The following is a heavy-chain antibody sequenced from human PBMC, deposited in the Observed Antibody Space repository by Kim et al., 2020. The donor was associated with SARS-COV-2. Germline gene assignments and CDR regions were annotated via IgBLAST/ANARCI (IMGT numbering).Heavy chain of an antibody. CDR2: INHSGST. CDR1: GGSFSGYY. V-gene: IGHV4-34*01. CDR3: ARVRTVTTGRTHYYYYGMDV. Sequence: SETLSLTCAVYGGSFSGYYWSWIRQPPGKGLEWIGEINHSGSTNYNPSLKSRVTISVDTSKNQFSLKLSSVTAADTAVYYCARVRTVTTGRTHYYYYGMDVWGQGTTVTVSS. J-gene: IGHJ6*02. D-gene: IGHD4-17*01.